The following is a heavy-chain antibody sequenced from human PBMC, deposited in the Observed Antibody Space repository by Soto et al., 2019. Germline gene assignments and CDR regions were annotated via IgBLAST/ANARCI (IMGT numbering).Heavy chain of an antibody. CDR1: GFTFSSYG. V-gene: IGHV3-30*18. J-gene: IGHJ3*02. CDR2: ISYDGSNK. CDR3: AKLGGSSSHLDAFDI. D-gene: IGHD6-6*01. Sequence: GGSLRLSCAASGFTFSSYGMHWVRQAPGKGLEWVAVISYDGSNKYYADSVKGRFTISRDNSKNTLYLQMNSLRAEDTAVYYCAKLGGSSSHLDAFDIWGQGTMVTVSS.